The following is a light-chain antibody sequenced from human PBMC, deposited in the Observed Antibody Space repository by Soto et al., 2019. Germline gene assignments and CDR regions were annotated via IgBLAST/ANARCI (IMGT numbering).Light chain of an antibody. V-gene: IGKV4-1*01. Sequence: DIVMSQSPDSLAVSLGERATIDGKSSQSLLYNSNNRNYLAWYQQKPGQPPKLLIHWASTRESGVPDRFSGSGSGTDFTLTISSLQAEDVALYYCQQYLITPPTFGQGTKVEIK. J-gene: IGKJ1*01. CDR3: QQYLITPPT. CDR2: WAS. CDR1: QSLLYNSNNRNY.